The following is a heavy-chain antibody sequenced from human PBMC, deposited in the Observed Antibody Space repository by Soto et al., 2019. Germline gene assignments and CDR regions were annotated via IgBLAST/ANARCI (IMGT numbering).Heavy chain of an antibody. V-gene: IGHV4-31*03. CDR1: GSALNSGKYY. Sequence: TLSLTYRAFGSALNSGKYYLSWLRPVPGKGLEWIGHIYVTGAVDYNPSLRDRITISQDTSERQFSLNLRLVTAADTAVYYCAKDPNYDFWSGSHGFLYNWFDPWGQGNLVTFSS. CDR3: AKDPNYDFWSGSHGFLYNWFDP. J-gene: IGHJ5*02. CDR2: IYVTGAV. D-gene: IGHD3-3*01.